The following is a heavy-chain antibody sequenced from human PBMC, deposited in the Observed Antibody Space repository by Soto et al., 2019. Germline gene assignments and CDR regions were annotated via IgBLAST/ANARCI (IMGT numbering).Heavy chain of an antibody. J-gene: IGHJ4*02. D-gene: IGHD3-16*01. V-gene: IGHV4-39*02. Sequence: SQPLSLTCTVSDGSISSSGYCWRRIRQPPGKGLEWIGTISYSGSTFYNPSLKSRVTISADTSRNHFSLNLNSVTVADTAVYYCTADTRPAFRYWGQGILVTSPQ. CDR1: DGSISSSGYC. CDR2: ISYSGST. CDR3: TADTRPAFRY.